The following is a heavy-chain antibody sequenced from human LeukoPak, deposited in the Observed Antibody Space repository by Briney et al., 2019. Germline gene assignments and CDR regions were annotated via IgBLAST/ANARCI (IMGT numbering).Heavy chain of an antibody. CDR3: ARARRDYGDY. Sequence: GGSLGLSCAASGFTVSSNYMSWVRQAPGKGLEWVSVIYSGGSTYYADSVKGRFTISRDNSKSTLYIQMNSLRADDTAVYYCARARRDYGDYWGQGTLVTVSS. J-gene: IGHJ4*02. V-gene: IGHV3-53*01. CDR2: IYSGGST. CDR1: GFTVSSNY. D-gene: IGHD4-17*01.